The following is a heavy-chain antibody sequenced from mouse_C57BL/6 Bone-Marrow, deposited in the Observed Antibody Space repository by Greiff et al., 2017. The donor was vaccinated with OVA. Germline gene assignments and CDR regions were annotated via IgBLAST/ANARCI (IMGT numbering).Heavy chain of an antibody. CDR1: GFSFNTYA. D-gene: IGHD1-1*01. J-gene: IGHJ3*01. CDR3: VRPAYGSSYPWFAY. V-gene: IGHV10-1*01. CDR2: IRSKSNNYAT. Sequence: EVKLVESGGGLVQPKGSLKLSCAASGFSFNTYAMNWVRQAPGKGLEWVARIRSKSNNYATYYADSVKDRFTISRDDSDSMLYLQMNYLKTEDTAMYYCVRPAYGSSYPWFAYWGQGTLVTVSA.